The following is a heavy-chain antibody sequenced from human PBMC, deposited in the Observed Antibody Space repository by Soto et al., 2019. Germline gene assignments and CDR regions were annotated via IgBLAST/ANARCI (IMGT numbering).Heavy chain of an antibody. D-gene: IGHD6-25*01. CDR1: GFTFSSYS. CDR3: ARDRPQRGGYYYYYGMDV. J-gene: IGHJ6*02. Sequence: PGGSLRLSCAASGFTFSSYSMNWVRQAPGKGLEWVSSISSSSSYIYYADSVKGRFTISRDNAKNSLYLQMNSLRAEDTAVYYCARDRPQRGGYYYYYGMDVWGQGTTVTVSS. V-gene: IGHV3-21*01. CDR2: ISSSSSYI.